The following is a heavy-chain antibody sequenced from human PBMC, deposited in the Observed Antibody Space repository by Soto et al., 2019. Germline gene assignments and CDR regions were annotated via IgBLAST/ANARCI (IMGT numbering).Heavy chain of an antibody. CDR2: INHSGST. V-gene: IGHV4-34*01. D-gene: IGHD3-22*01. CDR1: GGSFSGYY. CDR3: ARDSAVITTGLDY. Sequence: PSETLSLTCAVYGGSFSGYYWSWIRQPPGKGLEWIGEINHSGSTNYNPSLKSRVTISVDTSKNQFSLKLSSVTAADTAVYYCARDSAVITTGLDYWGQGTLVTVSS. J-gene: IGHJ4*02.